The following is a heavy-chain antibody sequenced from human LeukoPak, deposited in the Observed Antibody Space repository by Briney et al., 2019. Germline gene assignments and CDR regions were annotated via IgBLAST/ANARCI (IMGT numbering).Heavy chain of an antibody. CDR1: GFTFSSYA. J-gene: IGHJ4*02. Sequence: GGSLRLSCAASGFTFSSYAMSWVRQPPGKGLEGGSALSGSGCSTYYADSVKGRFTISRHNSKNTLYLQMNSLRAEDTAVYYCAKDSASYYVDYWGQGTLVTVSS. CDR2: LSGSGCST. CDR3: AKDSASYYVDY. D-gene: IGHD1-26*01. V-gene: IGHV3-23*01.